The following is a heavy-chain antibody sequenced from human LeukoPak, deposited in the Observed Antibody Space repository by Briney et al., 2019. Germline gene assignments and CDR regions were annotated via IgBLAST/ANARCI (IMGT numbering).Heavy chain of an antibody. CDR3: ARRSRSHHRNWFGP. V-gene: IGHV4-34*01. CDR2: INHSGST. J-gene: IGHJ5*02. CDR1: GGSFSGYY. D-gene: IGHD1-14*01. Sequence: ASETLSLTCAVYGGSFSGYYWSWIRQPPGKGLEWIGEINHSGSTNYNPSLKSRVTISVDTSKNQFSLKLSSVTAADTAVYYCARRSRSHHRNWFGPWGQGTLVTVSS.